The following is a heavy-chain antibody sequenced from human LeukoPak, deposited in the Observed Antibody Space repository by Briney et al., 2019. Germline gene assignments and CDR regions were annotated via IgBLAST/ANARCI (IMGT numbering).Heavy chain of an antibody. CDR2: TYYRSKWYN. V-gene: IGHV6-1*01. CDR3: ASRYIYGDFGRLDAFDI. J-gene: IGHJ3*02. Sequence: SQTLSLTCVISGDSVSSNSAAWNWIRQSPSRGLEWLGRTYYRSKWYNDYAVSVKSRITIKPDTSKNQFLLQLNSVTPEDTAVYYCASRYIYGDFGRLDAFDIWGQGTMVTVS. CDR1: GDSVSSNSAA. D-gene: IGHD4-17*01.